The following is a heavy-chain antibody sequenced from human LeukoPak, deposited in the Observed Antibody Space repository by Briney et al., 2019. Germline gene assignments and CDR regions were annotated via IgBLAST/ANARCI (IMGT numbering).Heavy chain of an antibody. D-gene: IGHD2-15*01. Sequence: SETLSLTCTVSGGSISSSVYYWGWIRQPPGKGLEWIGYIYYSGSTNYNPSLKSRVTISVDTSKNQFSLKLSSVTAADTAVYYCAREGRRAALAVDYWGQGTLVTVSS. V-gene: IGHV4-61*08. J-gene: IGHJ4*02. CDR1: GGSISSSVYY. CDR2: IYYSGST. CDR3: AREGRRAALAVDY.